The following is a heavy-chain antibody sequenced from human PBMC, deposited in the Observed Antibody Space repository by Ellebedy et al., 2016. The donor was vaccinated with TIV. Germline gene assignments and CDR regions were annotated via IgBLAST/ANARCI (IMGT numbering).Heavy chain of an antibody. V-gene: IGHV3-30*18. Sequence: GGSLRLXCAASGFTFSSYGMHWVRQAPGEGLEWVAVISYDGSNKYYADSVKGRFTTSRDNSKNTVYLEIDSLRLEDTGVYFCAKEKELWFRWVDYWGQGTLVTVSS. CDR1: GFTFSSYG. CDR3: AKEKELWFRWVDY. D-gene: IGHD5-18*01. CDR2: ISYDGSNK. J-gene: IGHJ4*02.